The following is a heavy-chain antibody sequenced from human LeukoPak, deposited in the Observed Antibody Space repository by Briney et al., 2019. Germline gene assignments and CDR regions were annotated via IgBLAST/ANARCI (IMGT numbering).Heavy chain of an antibody. CDR3: AKDLYDILTGSHDAFDI. D-gene: IGHD3-9*01. CDR1: GFTFSDYY. V-gene: IGHV3-11*04. J-gene: IGHJ3*02. Sequence: GGSLRLSCAASGFTFSDYYMSWIRQAPGKGLEWVSYISSSGSTIYYADSVKGRFTISRDNAKNTLYLQMSSLRAEDTAVYYCAKDLYDILTGSHDAFDIWGQGTMVTVSS. CDR2: ISSSGSTI.